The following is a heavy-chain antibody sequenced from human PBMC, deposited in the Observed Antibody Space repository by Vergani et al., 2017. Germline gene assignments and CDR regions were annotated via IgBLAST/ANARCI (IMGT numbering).Heavy chain of an antibody. Sequence: QVQLLESGGGVVQPGRSLRLSCAASGFTFNQYGMHWVRQAPGKGLEWVAVTWYDGNNKQYADSVKGRFTISRDNSKRTMYLQMNSLRDEDTGVYYCARDLRLLYNRFDPWGQGTLVTVSS. D-gene: IGHD1-14*01. J-gene: IGHJ5*02. CDR2: TWYDGNNK. V-gene: IGHV3-33*01. CDR3: ARDLRLLYNRFDP. CDR1: GFTFNQYG.